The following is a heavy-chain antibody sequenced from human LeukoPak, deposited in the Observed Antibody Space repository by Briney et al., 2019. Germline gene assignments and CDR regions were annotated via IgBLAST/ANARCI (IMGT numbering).Heavy chain of an antibody. J-gene: IGHJ4*02. CDR1: GYTLTELS. Sequence: ASVKVSCKVSGYTLTELSMHWVRQAPGKGLEWMGGFDPEDGETIYAQKFQGRVTMTEDTSTDTAYMELSSLRSEDTAVYYCATGCSGGSCYSGSDLLDYWGQGTLVTVSS. CDR2: FDPEDGET. V-gene: IGHV1-24*01. D-gene: IGHD2-15*01. CDR3: ATGCSGGSCYSGSDLLDY.